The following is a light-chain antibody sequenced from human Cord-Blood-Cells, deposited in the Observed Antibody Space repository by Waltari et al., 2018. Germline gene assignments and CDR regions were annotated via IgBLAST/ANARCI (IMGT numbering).Light chain of an antibody. Sequence: DIQMTQSPSTLSASVGDRVTITGRASQSISSWLAWYQQKPGKAPKLLIYDASSLESGVPSRFSGSVSGTEFTLTISSLQPDDFATYYCQQYNSYSRPFGQGTKVEIK. V-gene: IGKV1-5*01. CDR3: QQYNSYSRP. CDR1: QSISSW. CDR2: DAS. J-gene: IGKJ1*01.